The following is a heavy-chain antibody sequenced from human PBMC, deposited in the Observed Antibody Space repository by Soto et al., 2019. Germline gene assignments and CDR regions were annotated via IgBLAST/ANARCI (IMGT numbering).Heavy chain of an antibody. Sequence: ASVKVSCKASGYTFINYGISWVRQAPGQGLEWMGWINPYNGNTNYIQKLQGRVTMTTGTSTSAAYLELRSLRSDDTAVYYCARIGYSSGWGGRFDPWGQGTLVTV. CDR3: ARIGYSSGWGGRFDP. V-gene: IGHV1-18*01. D-gene: IGHD6-19*01. CDR1: GYTFINYG. CDR2: INPYNGNT. J-gene: IGHJ5*02.